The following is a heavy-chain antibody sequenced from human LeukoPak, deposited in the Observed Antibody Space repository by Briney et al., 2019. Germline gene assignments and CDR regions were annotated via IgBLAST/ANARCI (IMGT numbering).Heavy chain of an antibody. Sequence: SETLSLTCAVYGGSFSGYYWSWIRQPPGKGLEWIGEINHSGSTNYNPSLKSRVTISVDTSKNQFSLKLSSVTAADTAVYYCARAYWLSPNWFDPWGQGTLVTVSS. CDR3: ARAYWLSPNWFDP. J-gene: IGHJ5*02. V-gene: IGHV4-34*01. D-gene: IGHD3-9*01. CDR1: GGSFSGYY. CDR2: INHSGST.